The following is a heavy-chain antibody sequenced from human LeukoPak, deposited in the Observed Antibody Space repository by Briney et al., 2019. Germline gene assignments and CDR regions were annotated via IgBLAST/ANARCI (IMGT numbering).Heavy chain of an antibody. D-gene: IGHD3-22*01. Sequence: PGGSPRLSCAASGFNFSRNGMHWVRQAPGQGLEWVAFIRFDGTNKFYGASVRGRFIISRDNSKNTLYLQMNSLRAEDTAVYYCVRDFDDVNGDYYYIPEYWGRGMLVAVSS. CDR3: VRDFDDVNGDYYYIPEY. J-gene: IGHJ4*02. CDR2: IRFDGTNK. CDR1: GFNFSRNG. V-gene: IGHV3-30*02.